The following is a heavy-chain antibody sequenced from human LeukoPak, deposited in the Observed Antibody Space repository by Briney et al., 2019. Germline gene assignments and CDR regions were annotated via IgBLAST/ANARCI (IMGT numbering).Heavy chain of an antibody. CDR1: GFTFSTYW. J-gene: IGHJ5*02. Sequence: GKSLRLSCAASGFTFSTYWMHWVRQAPGKGLVWVSRISSDGTNTGYADSVKGRFTISRDNAKNTVYLQMNSLRAEDTAVYYCVRDGGNYWFDPWGQGILVTVSS. CDR3: VRDGGNYWFDP. D-gene: IGHD4-23*01. CDR2: ISSDGTNT. V-gene: IGHV3-74*01.